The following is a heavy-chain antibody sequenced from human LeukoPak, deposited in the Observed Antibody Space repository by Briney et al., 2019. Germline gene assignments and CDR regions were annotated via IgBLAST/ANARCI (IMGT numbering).Heavy chain of an antibody. D-gene: IGHD2-15*01. J-gene: IGHJ4*02. CDR3: ARRDNTGFDS. V-gene: IGHV1-8*01. CDR2: INPNSGNT. Sequence: GASVKVSCKASGYTFTSNDLNWVRQASGQGLEWMGWINPNSGNTGYAQKFQGRLTMTRNNSISTAYMELRSLRSEDTALYYCARRDNTGFDSWGQGTLVTVSS. CDR1: GYTFTSND.